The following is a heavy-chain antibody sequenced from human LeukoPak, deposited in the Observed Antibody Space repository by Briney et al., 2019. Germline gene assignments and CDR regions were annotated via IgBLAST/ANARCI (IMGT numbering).Heavy chain of an antibody. CDR2: ISYDGSTI. Sequence: GRSLRLSCAASGFTFSSYDMHWVRQAPGKGLEWGAVISYDGSTIYYADSVKGRFTISRDNSKNTLYLQMNSLEAEDTAVYYCAKAKSYSSGSSGYWGQGTPVTVSS. V-gene: IGHV3-30*18. J-gene: IGHJ4*02. D-gene: IGHD5-18*01. CDR3: AKAKSYSSGSSGY. CDR1: GFTFSSYD.